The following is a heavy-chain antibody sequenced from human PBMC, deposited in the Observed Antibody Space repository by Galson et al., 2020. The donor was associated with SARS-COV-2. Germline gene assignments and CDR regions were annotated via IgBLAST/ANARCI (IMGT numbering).Heavy chain of an antibody. CDR3: ARGRYGDYLIDY. V-gene: IGHV3-48*02. D-gene: IGHD4-17*01. CDR2: ISGGGTTT. Sequence: GESLKISCAASGFTFSSYAINWVRQAPGKGLEWLSYISGGGTTTYYADSVKGRFTISRDNAKNSLFLQMNTLRDEDTAVYYCARGRYGDYLIDYWGQGTQVTVSS. J-gene: IGHJ4*02. CDR1: GFTFSSYA.